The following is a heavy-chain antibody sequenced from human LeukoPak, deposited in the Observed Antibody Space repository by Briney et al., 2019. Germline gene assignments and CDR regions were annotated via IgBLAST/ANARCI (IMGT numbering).Heavy chain of an antibody. CDR1: GYTFTGYY. V-gene: IGHV1-2*02. D-gene: IGHD2-15*01. J-gene: IGHJ5*02. Sequence: ASVKVSCKASGYTFTGYYMHWVRQAPGQGLEWMGWINPNSGGTNYAQKFQGRVTMTMDTSISTAYMELSRLRSDDTAVYYCARVVVAATDPGNNWFDPWGQGTLVTVSS. CDR3: ARVVVAATDPGNNWFDP. CDR2: INPNSGGT.